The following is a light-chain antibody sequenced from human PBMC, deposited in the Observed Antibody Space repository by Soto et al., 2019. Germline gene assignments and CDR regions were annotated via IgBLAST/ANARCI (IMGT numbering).Light chain of an antibody. V-gene: IGLV2-8*01. CDR3: SSYAGSNDLV. CDR1: SSDVGGYKY. Sequence: QSALTQPPSASGSPGQSVTISCTGTSSDVGGYKYVSWYQQHPGKAPKLMIYEVSKRPSRVPDRFSGSKSGNTASLTVSGLQAEDEADYYCSSYAGSNDLVFGGGTELTVL. CDR2: EVS. J-gene: IGLJ2*01.